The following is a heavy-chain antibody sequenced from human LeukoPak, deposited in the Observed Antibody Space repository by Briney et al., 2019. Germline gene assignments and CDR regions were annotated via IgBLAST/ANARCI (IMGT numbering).Heavy chain of an antibody. V-gene: IGHV1-69*13. D-gene: IGHD2-8*01. CDR2: IIPIFGTA. CDR1: GGTFSSYA. CDR3: ARLIHGTNWFDP. J-gene: IGHJ5*02. Sequence: SVKVSCKASGGTFSSYASSWVRQAPGQGLEWMGGIIPIFGTANYAQKFQGRVTITADESTSTAYMELSSLRSEDTAVYYCARLIHGTNWFDPWGQGTLVTVSS.